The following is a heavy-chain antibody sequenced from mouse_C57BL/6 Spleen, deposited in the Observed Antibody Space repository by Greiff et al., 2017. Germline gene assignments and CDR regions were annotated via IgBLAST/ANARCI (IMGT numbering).Heavy chain of an antibody. J-gene: IGHJ3*01. V-gene: IGHV3-6*01. CDR3: AGAYDAWFAY. CDR2: ISYDGSN. Sequence: EVQRVESGPGLVKPSQSLSLTCSVTGYSITSGYYWNWIRQFPGNKLEWMGYISYDGSNNYNPSLKNRISITRDTSKNQFFLKLNSVTTEDTATYYCAGAYDAWFAYWGQGTLVTVSA. CDR1: GYSITSGYY. D-gene: IGHD2-12*01.